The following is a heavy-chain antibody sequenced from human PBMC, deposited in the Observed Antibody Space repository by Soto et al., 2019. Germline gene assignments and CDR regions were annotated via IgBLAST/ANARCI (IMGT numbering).Heavy chain of an antibody. CDR1: GFTFSSYG. CDR3: AKETSGYSSSWPYYYNMDV. Sequence: GGSLRLSCAASGFTFSSYGMHWVRQAPGKGLEWVAIISYDGSNKYYADSVKGQFTISRDNSKNTLYLQMNSLRAEDTAVYYCAKETSGYSSSWPYYYNMDVWGQGTTVTVSS. CDR2: ISYDGSNK. D-gene: IGHD6-13*01. J-gene: IGHJ6*02. V-gene: IGHV3-30*18.